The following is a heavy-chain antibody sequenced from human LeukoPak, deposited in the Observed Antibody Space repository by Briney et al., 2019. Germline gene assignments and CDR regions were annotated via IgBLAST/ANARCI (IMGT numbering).Heavy chain of an antibody. CDR1: GYTFTGYY. Sequence: ASVKVSCKASGYTFTGYYMHWVRQAPGQGLEWMGWINPNSGGTNYAQKFQGWVTMTRDTSISTAYMELSRQRSDDTAVYYCARVPPYYYYGMDVWGQGTTVTVSS. V-gene: IGHV1-2*04. CDR2: INPNSGGT. CDR3: ARVPPYYYYGMDV. J-gene: IGHJ6*02.